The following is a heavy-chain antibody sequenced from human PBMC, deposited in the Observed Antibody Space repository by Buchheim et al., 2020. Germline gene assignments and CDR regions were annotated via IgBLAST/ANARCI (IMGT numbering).Heavy chain of an antibody. CDR2: IDQDGTSK. CDR1: TFAPNEHV. J-gene: IGHJ4*02. V-gene: IGHV3-30-3*01. D-gene: IGHD3-10*01. CDR3: STEGPYSSGRCGFFDS. Sequence: QVQVEESGGGVVQPGTSLRLSCAASTFAPNEHVVHWVRQAPGTGLEWVAAIDQDGTSKYYADSVKGQFTNSRDSSKTTVLLQMNSRRPEDTAVYYCSTEGPYSSGRCGFFDSWGQGTL.